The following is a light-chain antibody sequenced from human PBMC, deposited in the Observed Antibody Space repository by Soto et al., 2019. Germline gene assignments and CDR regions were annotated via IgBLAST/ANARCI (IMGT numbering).Light chain of an antibody. J-gene: IGLJ1*01. CDR3: CSYAGSSTSYV. CDR2: EVS. Sequence: QSVLTQPASVSGSPGQSITISCTGTSSDVGSYNLVSWYQQHPGKAPKLMIYEVSTRPSGVSNRFSGSKSGNTASLTISGLQAEDEADYYCCSYAGSSTSYVFGPGTKLTVL. V-gene: IGLV2-23*02. CDR1: SSDVGSYNL.